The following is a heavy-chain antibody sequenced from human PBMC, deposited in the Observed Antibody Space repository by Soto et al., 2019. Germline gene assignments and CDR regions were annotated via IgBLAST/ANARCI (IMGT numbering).Heavy chain of an antibody. Sequence: SETLSLTCTVSGGSISSYYWSWIRQPPGKGLEWIGYIYYSGSTNYNPSLKSRVTISVDTSKNQFSLKLSSVTAADTAVYYCASVYYGSGSYYYFDYWGQGTLVTVSS. V-gene: IGHV4-59*01. D-gene: IGHD3-10*01. CDR3: ASVYYGSGSYYYFDY. CDR2: IYYSGST. J-gene: IGHJ4*02. CDR1: GGSISSYY.